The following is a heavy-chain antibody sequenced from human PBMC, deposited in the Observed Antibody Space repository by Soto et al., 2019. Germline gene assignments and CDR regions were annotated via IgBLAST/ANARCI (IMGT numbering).Heavy chain of an antibody. D-gene: IGHD3-3*01. V-gene: IGHV6-1*01. CDR1: GDSVSGNSAG. CDR2: TFYRSRWYN. CDR3: ARDVDFGS. Sequence: SQTLSLTCAISGDSVSGNSAGWDWIRLSPSRGLEWLGRTFYRSRWYNEYSVSVKSRITINPDTSKNQFSLQLNSVTPEDTAVYYCARDVDFGSWGQGTLVTVSS. J-gene: IGHJ5*02.